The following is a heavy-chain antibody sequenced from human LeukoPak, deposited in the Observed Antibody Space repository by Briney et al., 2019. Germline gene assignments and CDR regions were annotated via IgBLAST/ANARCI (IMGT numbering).Heavy chain of an antibody. V-gene: IGHV4-34*01. CDR3: ARLWSSGWKRYYYYMDV. Sequence: SETLSLTCAVYGGSFSGYYWSWIRQPPGKGLEWIGEINHSGSTNYNPSLKSRVTISVDTSKNQFSLKLSSVTAADTAVYYCARLWSSGWKRYYYYMDVWGKGTTVTISS. CDR2: INHSGST. D-gene: IGHD6-19*01. J-gene: IGHJ6*03. CDR1: GGSFSGYY.